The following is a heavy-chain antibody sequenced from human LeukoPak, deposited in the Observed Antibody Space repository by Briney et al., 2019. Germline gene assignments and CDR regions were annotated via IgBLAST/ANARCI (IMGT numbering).Heavy chain of an antibody. Sequence: GESLKISCKGSGYSFTSYWIGWVRQMPGKGLEWMGIIYPGDSDTRYSPSFQGQVTISADKSISTAYLQWSSLKAPDTAMYYCARLWFGELRRLNWFDPWGQGTLVTVSS. D-gene: IGHD3-10*01. J-gene: IGHJ5*02. CDR2: IYPGDSDT. CDR3: ARLWFGELRRLNWFDP. CDR1: GYSFTSYW. V-gene: IGHV5-51*01.